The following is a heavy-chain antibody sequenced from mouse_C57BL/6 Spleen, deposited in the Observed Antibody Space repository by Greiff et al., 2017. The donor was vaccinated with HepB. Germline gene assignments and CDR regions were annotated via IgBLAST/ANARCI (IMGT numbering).Heavy chain of an antibody. V-gene: IGHV1-61*01. CDR2: IYPSDSET. D-gene: IGHD1-1*02. CDR3: ARYGFYFDY. CDR1: GYTFTSYW. J-gene: IGHJ2*01. Sequence: VQLQQPGAELVRPGSSVKLSCKASGYTFTSYWMDWVKQRPGQGLEWIGNIYPSDSETHYNQKFKDKATLTVDKSSSTAYMHLSSLPAEDSAVYYCARYGFYFDYWGQGTTLTVSS.